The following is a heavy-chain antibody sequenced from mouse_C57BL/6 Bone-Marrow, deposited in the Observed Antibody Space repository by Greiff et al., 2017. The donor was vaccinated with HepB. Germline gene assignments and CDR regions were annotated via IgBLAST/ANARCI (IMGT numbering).Heavy chain of an antibody. CDR3: ARQRGIYGNYSYAMDY. V-gene: IGHV5-2*01. D-gene: IGHD2-1*01. CDR1: EYEFPSHD. Sequence: EVQRVESGGGLVQPGESLKLSCESNEYEFPSHDMSWVRKTPEKRLELVAAINSDGGSTYYPDTMERRFIISRDNTKKTLYLQMSSLRSEDTALYYCARQRGIYGNYSYAMDYWGQGTSVTVSS. J-gene: IGHJ4*01. CDR2: INSDGGST.